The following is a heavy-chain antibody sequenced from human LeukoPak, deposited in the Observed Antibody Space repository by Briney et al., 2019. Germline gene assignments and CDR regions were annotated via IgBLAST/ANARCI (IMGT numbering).Heavy chain of an antibody. D-gene: IGHD6-19*01. Sequence: GGSLRLSCAASGFTVSSNYMSWVRQAPGKGLEWVSVIYSGGSTYYADSVKGRFTISRDNSKNTLYLQMNSLRAEDTAVYYCAREAVAGISLMYYYGMDVWGQGTTVTVSS. J-gene: IGHJ6*02. CDR3: AREAVAGISLMYYYGMDV. V-gene: IGHV3-66*01. CDR1: GFTVSSNY. CDR2: IYSGGST.